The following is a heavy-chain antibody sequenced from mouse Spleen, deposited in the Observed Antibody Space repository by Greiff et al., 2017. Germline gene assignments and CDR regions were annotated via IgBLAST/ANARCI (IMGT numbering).Heavy chain of an antibody. J-gene: IGHJ3*01. D-gene: IGHD3-2*02. CDR2: INPEDGDT. CDR3: TTLRGFAY. V-gene: IGHV14-1*01. CDR1: GFNFNDYY. Sequence: VQLKESGAELVRPGASVKLSCTASGFNFNDYYMHWVKQRPEQGLEWIGRINPEDGDTDYAPKFQGKATMTADTSSNTAYLHLSRLTSEDTAVYYCTTLRGFAYWGQGTLVTVSA.